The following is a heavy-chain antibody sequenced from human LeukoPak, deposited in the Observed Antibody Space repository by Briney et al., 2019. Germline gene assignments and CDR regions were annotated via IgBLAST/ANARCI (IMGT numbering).Heavy chain of an antibody. CDR1: GLTFSSQS. CDR3: ARDGPADTDY. V-gene: IGHV3-21*01. CDR2: ISSRSSYI. Sequence: PGGSLRLSRAASGLTFSSQSMNCVRQPPGRGLEWVSCISSRSSYIYYAGSAKGRFTISRDNAKNSLYLRMNSLRAEDTAGYYCARDGPADTDYWGQGTLVTVSS. D-gene: IGHD6-25*01. J-gene: IGHJ4*02.